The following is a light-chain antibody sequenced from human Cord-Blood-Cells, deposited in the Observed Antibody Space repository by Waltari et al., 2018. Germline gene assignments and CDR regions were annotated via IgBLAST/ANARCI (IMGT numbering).Light chain of an antibody. CDR2: EVS. CDR1: SSDVGCYSY. V-gene: IGLV2-14*01. CDR3: SSYTSSSTLV. Sequence: QSALTQPASVSGSPGQPITISCTRASSDVGCYSYVSWYQHNPGKAPKLMIYEVSNRPSGVSHRFSGSKSGNTASLTISGLQAEDGADYYCSSYTSSSTLVFGGGTKLTVL. J-gene: IGLJ3*02.